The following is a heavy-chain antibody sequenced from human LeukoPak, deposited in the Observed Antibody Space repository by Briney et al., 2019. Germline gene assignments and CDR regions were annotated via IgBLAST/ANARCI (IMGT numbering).Heavy chain of an antibody. CDR3: AREIGMMATISGGKGNWYFDL. J-gene: IGHJ2*01. CDR1: GFTFSSYW. D-gene: IGHD5-12*01. Sequence: GGSLRLSCAASGFTFSSYWMSWVRQAPGKGLEWEANIKQDGSEKYYVDSVKGRFTISRDNAKNSLYLQMNSLRAEDTAVYYCAREIGMMATISGGKGNWYFDLWGRGTLVTVSS. CDR2: IKQDGSEK. V-gene: IGHV3-7*01.